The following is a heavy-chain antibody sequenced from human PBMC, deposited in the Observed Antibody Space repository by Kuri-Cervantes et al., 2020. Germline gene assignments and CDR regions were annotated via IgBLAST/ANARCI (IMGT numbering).Heavy chain of an antibody. CDR2: IGAYNGNT. Sequence: ASVKVSCKASGYTFTSYGISWVRQAPGQGLEWMGWIGAYNGNTNYAQELQGRVTMTTDTSTSTAYMELRSLRSDDTAVYYCARDLTLGGWGSYRGFDYWGQGTLVTVSS. J-gene: IGHJ4*02. D-gene: IGHD3-16*01. CDR1: GYTFTSYG. V-gene: IGHV1-18*01. CDR3: ARDLTLGGWGSYRGFDY.